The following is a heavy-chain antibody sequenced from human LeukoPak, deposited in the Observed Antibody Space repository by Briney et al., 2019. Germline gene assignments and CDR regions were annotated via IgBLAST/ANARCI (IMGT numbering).Heavy chain of an antibody. D-gene: IGHD3/OR15-3a*01. J-gene: IGHJ4*02. CDR1: GFAFTNAW. CDR2: IRSKTDSGTT. V-gene: IGHV3-15*01. CDR3: STWTDLYDY. Sequence: GGSLRLSCEASGFAFTNAWMNWVRQAPGKGLEWVGRIRSKTDSGTTDYAAPVKGRFIISRDDSTNTVYLQMNSLRTEDTAVYYCSTWTDLYDYWGQGTLVTVSS.